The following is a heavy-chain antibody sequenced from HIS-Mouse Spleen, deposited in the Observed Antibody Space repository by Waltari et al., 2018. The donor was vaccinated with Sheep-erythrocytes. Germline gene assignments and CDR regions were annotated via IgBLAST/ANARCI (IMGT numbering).Heavy chain of an antibody. CDR3: ARDSSSSNAFDI. D-gene: IGHD6-6*01. V-gene: IGHV3-21*01. Sequence: LEWVSSISSSSSYIYYADSVKGRFTISRDNAKNSLYLQMNSLRAEDTAVYYCARDSSSSNAFDIWGQGTMVTVSS. CDR2: ISSSSSYI. J-gene: IGHJ3*02.